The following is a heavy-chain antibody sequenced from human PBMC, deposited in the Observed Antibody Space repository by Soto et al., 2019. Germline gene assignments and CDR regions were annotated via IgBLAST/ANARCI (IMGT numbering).Heavy chain of an antibody. J-gene: IGHJ3*02. V-gene: IGHV3-30-3*01. CDR2: ISYDGSNK. CDR3: ARGIDTAMVREGADAFDI. CDR1: GFTFSSYA. Sequence: QVQLVESGGGVVQPGRSLRLSCAASGFTFSSYAMHWVRQAPGKGLEWVAVISYDGSNKYYADSVKGRFTISRDNSKNTLYLQMNSLRAEDTAVYYCARGIDTAMVREGADAFDIWGQGTMVTVSS. D-gene: IGHD5-18*01.